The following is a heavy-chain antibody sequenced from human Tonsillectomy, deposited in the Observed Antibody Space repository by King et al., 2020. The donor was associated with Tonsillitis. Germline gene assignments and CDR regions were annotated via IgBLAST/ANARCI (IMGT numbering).Heavy chain of an antibody. J-gene: IGHJ4*02. V-gene: IGHV4-39*01. CDR1: GGSISSSTYY. D-gene: IGHD2-8*02. CDR2: MYYSGST. CDR3: ALLVGAWWWEPTVTPGPFDY. Sequence: QMQLQESGPGLVKPSETLSLTCTVSGGSISSSTYYWGWIRQPPGKGLEWIGSMYYSGSTYYNPSLKSRVTISVDTSKNQFSLKLSSVTAADTAVYYCALLVGAWWWEPTVTPGPFDYWGQGTLVSVSS.